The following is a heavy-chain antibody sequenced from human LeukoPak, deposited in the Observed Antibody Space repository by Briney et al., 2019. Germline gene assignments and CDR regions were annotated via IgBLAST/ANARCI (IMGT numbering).Heavy chain of an antibody. CDR2: ISWNSGSI. CDR1: GFTFDDYA. J-gene: IGHJ5*02. V-gene: IGHV3-9*01. Sequence: GGSLRLSCAASGFTFDDYAMHWVRQAPGKGLEWVSGISWNSGSIGYADSVKGRFTISGDNAKNSLYLQMNSLRVEDTALYYCAKDSGSSSGYESWFDPWGQGTLVTVSS. CDR3: AKDSGSSSGYESWFDP. D-gene: IGHD5-12*01.